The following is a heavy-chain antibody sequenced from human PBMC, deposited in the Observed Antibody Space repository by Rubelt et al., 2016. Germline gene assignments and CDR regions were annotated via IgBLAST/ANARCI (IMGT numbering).Heavy chain of an antibody. CDR1: GGSINTIDSY. V-gene: IGHV4-39*07. Sequence: QLQLQESGPGLLKSSETLSLTCAVSGGSINTIDSYWGWIRQPPGKGLESIGNIFYSGSIYYNPSLKSRFTISRDKSKNQFSRRLSSVTAADTAVYYCARRKYGDYTDSWGQGTLVIVSS. D-gene: IGHD4-17*01. CDR3: ARRKYGDYTDS. J-gene: IGHJ4*02. CDR2: IFYSGSI.